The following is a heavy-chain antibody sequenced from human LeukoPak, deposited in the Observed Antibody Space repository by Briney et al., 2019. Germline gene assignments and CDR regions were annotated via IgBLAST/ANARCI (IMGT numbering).Heavy chain of an antibody. CDR3: TTDGRVGSGKFYFDC. CDR1: GFTFSSYA. D-gene: IGHD6-19*01. J-gene: IGHJ4*02. CDR2: IWYDGSKK. V-gene: IGHV3-33*08. Sequence: PGGSLRLSCAASGFTFSSYAMHWVRQAPGKGLEWVAVIWYDGSKKYYADSVKGRFTISRDDSKNMLYLQMSSLRAEDTAVYYCTTDGRVGSGKFYFDCWGQGTLVTVSS.